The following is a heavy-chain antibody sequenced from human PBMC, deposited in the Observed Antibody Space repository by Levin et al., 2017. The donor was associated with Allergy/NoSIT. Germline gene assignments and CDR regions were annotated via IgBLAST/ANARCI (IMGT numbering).Heavy chain of an antibody. CDR2: IDWDDDK. J-gene: IGHJ6*03. CDR3: ARIHPGSGSYFGLDYYYYMDV. CDR1: GFSLSTSGMC. D-gene: IGHD3-10*01. Sequence: SGPTLVKPTQTLTLTCTFSGFSLSTSGMCVSWIRQPPGKALEWLARIDWDDDKYYSTSLKTRLTISKDTCKNQVVLTMTNMDPVDTATYYCARIHPGSGSYFGLDYYYYMDVWGKGTTVTVSS. V-gene: IGHV2-70*11.